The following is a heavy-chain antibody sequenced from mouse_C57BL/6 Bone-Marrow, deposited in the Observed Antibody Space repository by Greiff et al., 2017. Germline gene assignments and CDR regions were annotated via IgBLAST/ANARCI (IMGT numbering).Heavy chain of an antibody. V-gene: IGHV5-6*02. CDR1: GFTFSSYG. CDR3: ARNSGSSWFAY. D-gene: IGHD1-1*01. Sequence: EVKLVESGGDLVKPGGSLKLSCAASGFTFSSYGMSWVRQTPDKRLEWVATISSGGSYNYYPDSVKGRFTISRDNAKNTLYLQMSSLKSEDTAMYYCARNSGSSWFAYWGQGTLVTVSA. CDR2: ISSGGSYN. J-gene: IGHJ3*01.